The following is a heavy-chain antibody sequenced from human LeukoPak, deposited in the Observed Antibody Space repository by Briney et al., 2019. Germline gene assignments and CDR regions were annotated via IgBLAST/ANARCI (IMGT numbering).Heavy chain of an antibody. Sequence: GGSLRLSCAASGFTFSSDWMSWVRQAPGKGLEWVANINEDGSQKHYVDSVKGRFTISRDNAKNSLYLQMNSLRAEDAAVYYCARESDYGDYVAYWGQGTLVAVSS. CDR1: GFTFSSDW. J-gene: IGHJ4*02. V-gene: IGHV3-7*01. D-gene: IGHD4-17*01. CDR2: INEDGSQK. CDR3: ARESDYGDYVAY.